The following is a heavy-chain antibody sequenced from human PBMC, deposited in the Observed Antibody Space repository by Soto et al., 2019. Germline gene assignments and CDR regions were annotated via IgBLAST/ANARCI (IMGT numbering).Heavy chain of an antibody. CDR2: ISYDGSNK. CDR3: ARDDADLFPPSPPGDYFDY. J-gene: IGHJ4*02. CDR1: GFTFSSYA. Sequence: PGGSLRLSCAASGFTFSSYAIHWVRQAPGKGLEWVAVISYDGSNKYYADSVKGRFTISRDNSKNTLYLQMNSLRAEDTAVYYCARDDADLFPPSPPGDYFDYWGQGTLVTVSS. D-gene: IGHD2-2*01. V-gene: IGHV3-30-3*01.